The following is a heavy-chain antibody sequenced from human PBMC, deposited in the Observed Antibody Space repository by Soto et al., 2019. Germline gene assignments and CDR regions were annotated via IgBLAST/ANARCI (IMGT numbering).Heavy chain of an antibody. Sequence: QVQVVQSGVEVRRPGSSVKVSCKASGDTFKNCVISWVRQAPGQGLEWMGGIIPLFGTTDFAQRFQGRLTITTDESTTTAYMELSRLRSEDTATYYCARDGGRHSGGIDYWGQGTLVTVSS. CDR1: GDTFKNCV. CDR2: IIPLFGTT. J-gene: IGHJ4*02. CDR3: ARDGGRHSGGIDY. D-gene: IGHD1-26*01. V-gene: IGHV1-69*01.